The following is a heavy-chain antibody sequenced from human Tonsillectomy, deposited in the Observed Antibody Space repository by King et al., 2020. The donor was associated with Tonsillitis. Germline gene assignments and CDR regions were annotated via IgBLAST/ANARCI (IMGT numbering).Heavy chain of an antibody. V-gene: IGHV3-23*04. D-gene: IGHD6-19*01. Sequence: VQLVESGGGLVQPGGSLRLSCAASGFTFSSYAMSWVRQAPGKGLEWVSGISNSGGNTYYADSVKGRFTISRDNSKNTLYLQMNSLRAGDTAAYYCAKDGHSSGWYYFDYGAREPWSPSPQ. CDR3: AKDGHSSGWYYFDY. J-gene: IGHJ4*02. CDR2: ISNSGGNT. CDR1: GFTFSSYA.